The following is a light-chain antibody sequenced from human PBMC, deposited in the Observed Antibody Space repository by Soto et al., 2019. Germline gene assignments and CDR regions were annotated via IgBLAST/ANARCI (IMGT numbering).Light chain of an antibody. Sequence: EIVMTQSPATLAVSPGERAALSCRASQSVSSNFAWYQQKPGQAPRLLIYGASSRAPGTPARFSGSGSGTEFTLTISSLQSEDFAVYYCQQYNNWPYTFGLGPKLEMK. CDR2: GAS. J-gene: IGKJ2*01. CDR3: QQYNNWPYT. CDR1: QSVSSN. V-gene: IGKV3-15*01.